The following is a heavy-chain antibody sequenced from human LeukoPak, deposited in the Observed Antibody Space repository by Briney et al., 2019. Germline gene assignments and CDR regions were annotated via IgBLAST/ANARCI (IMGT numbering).Heavy chain of an antibody. CDR1: GFNFDRYT. CDR2: AGWAGGTT. J-gene: IGHJ4*02. V-gene: IGHV3-43*01. CDR3: AKELDTMFFDY. Sequence: GGSLRLSCATSGFNFDRYTIHWVRQAPGKGLKWVSLAGWAGGTTFYSDSVRGRFTISRDSGRKSVYLQMNSLTTDDTAFYFCAKELDTMFFDYWGQGALVTVSS. D-gene: IGHD3-10*02.